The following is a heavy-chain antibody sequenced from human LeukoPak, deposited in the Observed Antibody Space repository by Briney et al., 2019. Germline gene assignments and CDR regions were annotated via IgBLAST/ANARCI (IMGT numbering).Heavy chain of an antibody. V-gene: IGHV3-33*06. Sequence: GRSLRLSCAASGFTFSSYGMHWVRQAPGKGLEWVAVIWYDGSNKYYADSVKGRFTISRDNSKNTLYLQMNSLRAEDTAVYYCAKSRDGYRVFEYWGQGTLVTVSP. CDR1: GFTFSSYG. CDR2: IWYDGSNK. D-gene: IGHD5-24*01. CDR3: AKSRDGYRVFEY. J-gene: IGHJ4*02.